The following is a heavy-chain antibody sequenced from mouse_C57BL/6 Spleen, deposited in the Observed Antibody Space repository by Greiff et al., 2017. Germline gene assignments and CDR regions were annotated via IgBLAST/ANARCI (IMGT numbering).Heavy chain of an antibody. J-gene: IGHJ2*01. V-gene: IGHV1-39*01. CDR2: INPNYGTT. CDR3: ARDHLGQYDFDD. D-gene: IGHD3-3*01. Sequence: EVQLQQSGPELVKPGASVKISCKASGYSFTDYNMNWVKQSNGKSLEWIGVINPNYGTTSYNQKFKGKATLTVDQSSSTAYMQLSSLTSEDSADYYGARDHLGQYDFDDWGQGTTLTVAS. CDR1: GYSFTDYN.